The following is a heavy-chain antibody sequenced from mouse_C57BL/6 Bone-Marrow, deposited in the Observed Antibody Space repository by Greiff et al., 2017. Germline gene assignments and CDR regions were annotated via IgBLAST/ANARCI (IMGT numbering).Heavy chain of an antibody. D-gene: IGHD1-1*01. Sequence: EVQLQQSGAELVRPGASVQLSCTASGFNIKDDYMHWVKQRPEQGLEWIGWIDPVNGDTEYASKFQGKATITADTSSNTASLQLSSLTSEDTAVYFCTIPSGGSSYPWLAYWGQGTLVTVSA. CDR2: IDPVNGDT. CDR3: TIPSGGSSYPWLAY. V-gene: IGHV14-4*01. J-gene: IGHJ3*01. CDR1: GFNIKDDY.